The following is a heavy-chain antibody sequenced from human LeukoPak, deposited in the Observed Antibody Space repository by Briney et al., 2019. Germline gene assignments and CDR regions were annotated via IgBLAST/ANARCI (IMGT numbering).Heavy chain of an antibody. CDR2: ITSNGGAT. Sequence: GGSLRLSCAASGFTFNNYAMHCVRQAPGKGLDYVSSITSNGGATYYANSVKGRFTISRDNSKNTLYLQMDSLRPEDMAVYYCARERYSVYDFDAFDMWGQGTMVTVSS. D-gene: IGHD5/OR15-5a*01. V-gene: IGHV3-64*01. J-gene: IGHJ3*02. CDR1: GFTFNNYA. CDR3: ARERYSVYDFDAFDM.